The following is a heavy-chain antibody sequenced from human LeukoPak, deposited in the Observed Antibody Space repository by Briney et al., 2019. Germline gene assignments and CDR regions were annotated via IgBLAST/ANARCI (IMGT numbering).Heavy chain of an antibody. CDR2: ISGSGGSP. V-gene: IGHV3-23*01. Sequence: GASLRLSRAASGFTFSSYAMSSVRPAPGKGLEWASAISGSGGSPYYADSVKGRFTISRDNSKNTLYLQMNSLRAADTAVYYCAKDALYSGSYSCFDYWGQGTLVTVS. CDR1: GFTFSSYA. J-gene: IGHJ4*02. D-gene: IGHD1-26*01. CDR3: AKDALYSGSYSCFDY.